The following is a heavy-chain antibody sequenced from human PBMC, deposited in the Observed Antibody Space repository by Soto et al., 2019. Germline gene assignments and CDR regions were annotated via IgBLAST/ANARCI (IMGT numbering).Heavy chain of an antibody. V-gene: IGHV3-48*04. J-gene: IGHJ6*02. D-gene: IGHD6-6*01. Sequence: GWALRLSCEDSGFTFSSDTMNSVRVARGKGQERVSYISSSGHTIYYADSVKGRFTISRDNAKNSLYLQMNSLRAEDTAVYYCARDSGRIAARLSNSYYYGMDAWGQATTVTAYS. CDR2: ISSSGHTI. CDR3: ARDSGRIAARLSNSYYYGMDA. CDR1: GFTFSSDT.